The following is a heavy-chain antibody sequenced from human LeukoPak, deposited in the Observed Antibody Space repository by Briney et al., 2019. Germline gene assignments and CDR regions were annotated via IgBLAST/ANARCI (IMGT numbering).Heavy chain of an antibody. CDR1: GFTFSHSP. Sequence: GGSLRLSCSASGFTFSHSPMHWVRQAPGKGLEWVAVISSDGTKKYYADSILGRFTISRDNSKGTLSLQMNSLRHEDTAIYYCARDHEGESSALDSWGQGTPVTVSS. J-gene: IGHJ4*02. V-gene: IGHV3-30*04. D-gene: IGHD3-22*01. CDR3: ARDHEGESSALDS. CDR2: ISSDGTKK.